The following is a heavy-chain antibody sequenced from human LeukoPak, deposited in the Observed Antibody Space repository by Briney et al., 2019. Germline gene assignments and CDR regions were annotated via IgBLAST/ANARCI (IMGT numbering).Heavy chain of an antibody. Sequence: SETPSLTCAVYGGSFSGYYWSWIRQPPGKGLEWVGEINHSGSTNYNPSLKSRVTISVDTSKNQFSLKLRSVTAADTAVYYCARVVQSTDSSGFYLPEYFQHWGQGTLVTVSS. D-gene: IGHD3-22*01. CDR3: ARVVQSTDSSGFYLPEYFQH. J-gene: IGHJ1*01. CDR1: GGSFSGYY. V-gene: IGHV4-34*01. CDR2: INHSGST.